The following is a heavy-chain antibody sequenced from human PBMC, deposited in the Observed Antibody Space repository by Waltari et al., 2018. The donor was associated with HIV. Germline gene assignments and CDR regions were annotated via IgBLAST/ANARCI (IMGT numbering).Heavy chain of an antibody. Sequence: EVQLVESGGGLVQWEGSLGLSCADSGFTFSRYGMQWVRQAPGTGLEWVSRINRDGTTTTHADSVKGRFTISRDNAKNTLYLQMNSLRAEDTAMYYCARGPLLGAFDVWGQGTMVTVSS. V-gene: IGHV3-74*01. D-gene: IGHD2-15*01. CDR2: INRDGTTT. CDR1: GFTFSRYG. J-gene: IGHJ3*01. CDR3: ARGPLLGAFDV.